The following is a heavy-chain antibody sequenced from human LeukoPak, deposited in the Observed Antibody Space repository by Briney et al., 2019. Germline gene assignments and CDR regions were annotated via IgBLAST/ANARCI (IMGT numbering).Heavy chain of an antibody. CDR2: ISWNSGSI. CDR3: AKDKEGLDY. CDR1: GFTFDDYA. V-gene: IGHV3-9*01. Sequence: GGSLRLSCAASGFTFDDYAMHWVRQAPGKGLEWVSGISWNSGSIGYADSVKGRFTISGDNAKNSLYLQMNSLRAEDTALYYCAKDKEGLDYWGQGTLVTVSS. J-gene: IGHJ4*02.